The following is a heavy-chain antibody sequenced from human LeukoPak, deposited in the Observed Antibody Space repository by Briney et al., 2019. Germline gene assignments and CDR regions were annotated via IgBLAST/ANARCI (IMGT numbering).Heavy chain of an antibody. J-gene: IGHJ3*02. Sequence: PGGSLRLSCAASGFTFSSYAMHWVRQAPGKGLEWVAVISYDGSNKYYADSVKGRFTISRDNSKNTLYLQMNSLRAEYTAVYYCARGPPRIQLWLGAFDIWGQGTMVTVSS. CDR1: GFTFSSYA. CDR2: ISYDGSNK. D-gene: IGHD5-18*01. CDR3: ARGPPRIQLWLGAFDI. V-gene: IGHV3-30-3*01.